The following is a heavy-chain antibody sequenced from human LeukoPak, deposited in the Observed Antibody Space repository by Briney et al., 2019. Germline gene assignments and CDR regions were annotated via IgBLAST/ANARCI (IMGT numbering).Heavy chain of an antibody. Sequence: ASVKVSCKASGYTFTGYYMHWVRQAPGQGLEWMGWINPNSGGTNYAQKFQGRVTMTRDTSISTAYMELSSLRSEDTAVYYCARDGIVVVTATPGSWFDPWGQGTLVTVSS. D-gene: IGHD2-21*02. J-gene: IGHJ5*02. CDR1: GYTFTGYY. CDR3: ARDGIVVVTATPGSWFDP. V-gene: IGHV1-2*02. CDR2: INPNSGGT.